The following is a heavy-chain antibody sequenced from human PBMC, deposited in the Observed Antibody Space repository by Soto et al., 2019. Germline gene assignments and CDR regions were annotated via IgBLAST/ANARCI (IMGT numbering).Heavy chain of an antibody. CDR3: AREAIFGAVTVDD. CDR2: IYHSGST. V-gene: IGHV4-38-2*02. Sequence: SETLALTCAVSGYSISSGYYWGWIRQPPGKGLEWIGSIYHSGSTYYNPSLKSRVTISVDTSKNQFSLKLSSVTAADTAVYYCAREAIFGAVTVDDWGKGTLVTVS. CDR1: GYSISSGYY. D-gene: IGHD3-3*01. J-gene: IGHJ4*02.